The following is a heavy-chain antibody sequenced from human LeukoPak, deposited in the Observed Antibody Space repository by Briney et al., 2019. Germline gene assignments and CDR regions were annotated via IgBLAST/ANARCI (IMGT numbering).Heavy chain of an antibody. CDR3: SRENTGSYREFDY. CDR1: GGSISSYY. CDR2: IYSGGGT. J-gene: IGHJ4*02. Sequence: SETLSLTCTVSGGSISSYYWSWIRQPAGKGLEWIGRIYSGGGTNYKPSLKSRVTMSVDSSNNQFSLKLSSVTAADTGVFYCSRENTGSYREFDYWGQGTLGTVSS. D-gene: IGHD1-26*01. V-gene: IGHV4-4*07.